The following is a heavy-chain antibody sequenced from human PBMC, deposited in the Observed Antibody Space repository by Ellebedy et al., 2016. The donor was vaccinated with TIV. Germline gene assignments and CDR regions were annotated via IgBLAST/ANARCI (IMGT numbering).Heavy chain of an antibody. V-gene: IGHV1-2*04. J-gene: IGHJ4*02. D-gene: IGHD1-26*01. Sequence: AASAKVSCKASAYTFTDYYMHWVRQAPGQGLEWMGWINPNSGGTNYAQKFQGWVTMTRDTSISTAYMDLSRLTSDDTAVYYCARGEVLRSLDYWGQGTLVTVSS. CDR1: AYTFTDYY. CDR2: INPNSGGT. CDR3: ARGEVLRSLDY.